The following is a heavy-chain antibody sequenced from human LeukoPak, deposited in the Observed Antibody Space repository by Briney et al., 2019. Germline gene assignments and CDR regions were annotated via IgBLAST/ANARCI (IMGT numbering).Heavy chain of an antibody. CDR3: ARPTGNAFDI. CDR2: IGGSGGCA. J-gene: IGHJ3*02. D-gene: IGHD1-1*01. CDR1: GFTFSSYA. Sequence: GGSLRLSCAASGFTFSSYAMAWVRQAPGKGLEWVSVIGGSGGCAYYADSVRGRFTISRDNSKNTLYLQMNSLRAEDTAVYYCARPTGNAFDIWGQGAMVTVSS. V-gene: IGHV3-23*01.